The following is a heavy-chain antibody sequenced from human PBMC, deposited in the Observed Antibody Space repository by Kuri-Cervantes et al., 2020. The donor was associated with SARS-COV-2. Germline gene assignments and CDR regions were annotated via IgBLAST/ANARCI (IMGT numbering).Heavy chain of an antibody. V-gene: IGHV4-30-2*01. CDR1: GGSISSGGYA. Sequence: SETLSLTCAVSGGSISSGGYAWSWIRQPPGKGLEWIGYIYHSGSTYYNPSLKSRVPISVDRSKNQFSLKLSSVTAADTAVYYCARVLGSSAGYWFDPWGQGTLVTVSS. CDR3: ARVLGSSAGYWFDP. J-gene: IGHJ5*02. CDR2: IYHSGST. D-gene: IGHD6-6*01.